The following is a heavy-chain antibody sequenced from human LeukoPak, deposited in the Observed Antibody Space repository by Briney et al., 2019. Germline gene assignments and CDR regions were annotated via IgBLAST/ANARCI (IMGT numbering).Heavy chain of an antibody. CDR3: ARRKRASSGYYSYFDY. J-gene: IGHJ4*02. CDR1: GGSFSGYY. D-gene: IGHD3-22*01. CDR2: INHSGST. Sequence: PSETLSLTCAVYGGSFSGYYWSWIRQPPGKGLEWIGEINHSGSTNYNPSLKSRVTISVDTSKNQFSLKLSSVTAADTAVYYCARRKRASSGYYSYFDYWGQGTLVTVSS. V-gene: IGHV4-34*01.